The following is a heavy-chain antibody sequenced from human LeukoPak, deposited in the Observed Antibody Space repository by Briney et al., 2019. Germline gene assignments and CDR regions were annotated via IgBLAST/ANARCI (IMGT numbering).Heavy chain of an antibody. V-gene: IGHV4-34*01. Sequence: PSETLSLTCAVYGGSFSGYYWSWIRQPPGKGLEWIGEINHSGSTNYNPSLKSRVTISVDTSKNQFSLKLSSVTAADTAVYYCARVNSSGYYYAHLDYWGQGTQVTVSS. J-gene: IGHJ4*02. CDR2: INHSGST. CDR3: ARVNSSGYYYAHLDY. CDR1: GGSFSGYY. D-gene: IGHD3-22*01.